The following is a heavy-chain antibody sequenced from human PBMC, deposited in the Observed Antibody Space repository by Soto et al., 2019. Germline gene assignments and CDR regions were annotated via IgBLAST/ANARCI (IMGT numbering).Heavy chain of an antibody. CDR2: LSGSGGST. V-gene: IGHV3-23*01. J-gene: IGHJ6*02. CDR1: GFTFSSYT. D-gene: IGHD6-19*01. CDR3: SKCLEVDGKPCYFYGMDV. Sequence: GGSLRLSCAASGFTFSSYTMSWVRQAPGKGLEWVSSLSGSGGSTNYADSVKGRFTISRDNSKNTLYLQMNSLRAEDTAVYYCSKCLEVDGKPCYFYGMDVWGQGTTVTVSS.